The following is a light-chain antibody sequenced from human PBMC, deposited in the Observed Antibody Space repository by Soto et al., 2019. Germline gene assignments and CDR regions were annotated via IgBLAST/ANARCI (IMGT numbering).Light chain of an antibody. CDR3: GSWDDSLSAFV. CDR2: DNT. V-gene: IGLV1-51*01. CDR1: SSNIGNNF. J-gene: IGLJ1*01. Sequence: QSALAQPPSVSAAPGQKVTISCSGSSSNIGNNFVSWYQHLPGTAPKLLIYDNTNRPSGIPERFSGSKSGTSVTLGFTGLQSGDEADYYCGSWDDSLSAFVFGTGTKVTVL.